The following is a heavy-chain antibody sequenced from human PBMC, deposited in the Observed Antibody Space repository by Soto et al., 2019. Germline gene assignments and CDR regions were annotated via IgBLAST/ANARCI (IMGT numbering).Heavy chain of an antibody. J-gene: IGHJ6*02. V-gene: IGHV4-4*02. CDR1: GGSISSSNW. CDR3: ASGYYDYVWGSYRPGGMDV. Sequence: QVQLQESGPGLVKPSGTLSLTCAVSGGSISSSNWWSWVRQPPGKGLEWIGEIYHSGSTNYNPSLESRVTISVDKSKNQFSLKLSSVTAADTAVYYCASGYYDYVWGSYRPGGMDVWGQGTTVTVSS. D-gene: IGHD3-16*02. CDR2: IYHSGST.